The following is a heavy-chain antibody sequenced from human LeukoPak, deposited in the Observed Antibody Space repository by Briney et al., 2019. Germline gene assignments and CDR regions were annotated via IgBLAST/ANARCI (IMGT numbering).Heavy chain of an antibody. CDR3: ARVLSCSSTSCYPLPYYYYGMDV. Sequence: ASVKVSCKASGYTFTGYYMHWVRQAPGQGLEWMGWINPNSGGTKYAQKFQGRVTMTRDTSISTAYMELSRLRSDDTAVYYCARVLSCSSTSCYPLPYYYYGMDVWGQGTTVTVSS. D-gene: IGHD2-2*01. CDR2: INPNSGGT. J-gene: IGHJ6*02. V-gene: IGHV1-2*02. CDR1: GYTFTGYY.